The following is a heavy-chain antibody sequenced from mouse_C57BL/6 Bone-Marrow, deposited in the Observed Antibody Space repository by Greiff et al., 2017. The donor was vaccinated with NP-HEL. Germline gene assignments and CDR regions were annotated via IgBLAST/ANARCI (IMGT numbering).Heavy chain of an antibody. D-gene: IGHD1-1*01. CDR3: ARVDYYGSSLDY. Sequence: DVQLQESEGGLVQPGSSMKLSCTASGFTFSDYYMAWVRQVPEKGLEWVANINYDGSSTYYLDSLKSRFIISRDNAKNILYLQMSSLKSEDTATYYCARVDYYGSSLDYWGQGTTLTVSS. CDR2: INYDGSST. CDR1: GFTFSDYY. J-gene: IGHJ2*01. V-gene: IGHV5-16*01.